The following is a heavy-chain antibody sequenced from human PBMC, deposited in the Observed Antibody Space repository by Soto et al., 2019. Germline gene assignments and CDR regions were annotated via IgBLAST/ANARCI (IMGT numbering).Heavy chain of an antibody. Sequence: PGGSLRLSCAASGFTFSSSEMYWVRQAPGKGLEWVSYIHPGGQIIFYADSVKGRFTISRDNARDTVFLQMDSLRAEDTAVYYCTTRMTANFDYWGQGVLVTVSS. CDR3: TTRMTANFDY. D-gene: IGHD2-21*02. CDR2: IHPGGQII. J-gene: IGHJ4*02. CDR1: GFTFSSSE. V-gene: IGHV3-48*03.